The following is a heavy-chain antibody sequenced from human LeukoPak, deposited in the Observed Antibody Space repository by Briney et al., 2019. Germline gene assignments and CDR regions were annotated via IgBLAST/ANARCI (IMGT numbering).Heavy chain of an antibody. CDR2: IKQDGSEK. V-gene: IGHV3-7*01. D-gene: IGHD3-10*01. CDR3: ARDQRDYLTYYMDV. Sequence: GGSLRLSCAASGFTFDDYAMHWVRQAPGKGLEWVANIKQDGSEKYYVDSVKGRFTISRDNAKNSLYLQMNSLRAEDTAVYYCARDQRDYLTYYMDVWGKGTTVTVSS. CDR1: GFTFDDYA. J-gene: IGHJ6*03.